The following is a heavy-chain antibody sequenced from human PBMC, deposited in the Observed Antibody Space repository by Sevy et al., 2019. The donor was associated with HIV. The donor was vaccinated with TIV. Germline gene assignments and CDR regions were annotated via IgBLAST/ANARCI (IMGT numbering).Heavy chain of an antibody. CDR2: IRQDGNEI. Sequence: GGSLILSCKASGFTFSDFWMQWVRQAPGKGLEWVANIRQDGNEIYYGDSVKGRFTISRDNAKNALYLQMDGLRAEDTAVYYCARRYFDLWGQGTLVTVSS. V-gene: IGHV3-7*01. J-gene: IGHJ4*02. CDR3: ARRYFDL. CDR1: GFTFSDFW.